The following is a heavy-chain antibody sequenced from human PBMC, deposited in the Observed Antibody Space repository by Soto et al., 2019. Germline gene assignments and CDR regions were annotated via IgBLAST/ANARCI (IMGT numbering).Heavy chain of an antibody. D-gene: IGHD2-15*01. CDR1: GVSLSSGHW. V-gene: IGHV4-4*02. Sequence: XTLSLPCAVSGVSLSSGHWWTWVLQPPGKGLEWILETYDDGGTKYNPSLRSRVTTSVDKSKNQFSLELKSVTAADTAVYYCARVMGVSSGGPLDYWGPGTLGTVS. CDR2: TYDDGGT. J-gene: IGHJ4*02. CDR3: ARVMGVSSGGPLDY.